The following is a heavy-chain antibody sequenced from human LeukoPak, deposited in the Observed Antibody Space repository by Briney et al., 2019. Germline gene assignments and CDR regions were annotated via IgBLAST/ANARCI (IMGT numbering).Heavy chain of an antibody. CDR1: RFTFSDYS. CDR3: AKAMYYYDSSGLSWFDP. Sequence: GGSLRLSCAASRFTFSDYSMNWVRQAPGKGLEWVSSIGSSSTSIYYADSVKGRFTISRDNAKNSLYLQMNSLRAEDTAVYYCAKAMYYYDSSGLSWFDPWGQGTLVTVSS. CDR2: IGSSSTSI. J-gene: IGHJ5*02. D-gene: IGHD3-22*01. V-gene: IGHV3-21*04.